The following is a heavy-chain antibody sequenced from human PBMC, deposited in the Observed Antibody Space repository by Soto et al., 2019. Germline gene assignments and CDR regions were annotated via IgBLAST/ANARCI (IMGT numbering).Heavy chain of an antibody. CDR3: AKDMNGYSYGGAFDI. Sequence: PGGSLRLSCAVSGFTFDDFAMHWVRQAPGKGLEWVPGISWSSGSIGYADSVKGRFTISRDNAKYSLYLKMNSLRTEDTALYYCAKDMNGYSYGGAFDIWGQGTMVTVSS. CDR2: ISWSSGSI. D-gene: IGHD5-18*01. J-gene: IGHJ3*02. V-gene: IGHV3-9*01. CDR1: GFTFDDFA.